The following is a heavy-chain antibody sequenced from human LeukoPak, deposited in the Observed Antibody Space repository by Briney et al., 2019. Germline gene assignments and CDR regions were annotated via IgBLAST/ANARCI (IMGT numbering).Heavy chain of an antibody. J-gene: IGHJ4*02. D-gene: IGHD2-21*01. CDR1: GFTFSSYE. CDR3: ARERLTCGGDCYDC. V-gene: IGHV3-48*03. CDR2: ISSRGSSI. Sequence: GGSLRLSCAASGFTFSSYEMNWVRQAPGKGLEWVSYISSRGSSIYYADSVKGRFTISRDNAKNSLYLQMNSLRAEDTAVYYCARERLTCGGDCYDCWGQGALVTVSS.